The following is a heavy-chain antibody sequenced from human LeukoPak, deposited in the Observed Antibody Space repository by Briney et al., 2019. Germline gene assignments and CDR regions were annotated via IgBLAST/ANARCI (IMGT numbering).Heavy chain of an antibody. CDR2: IYHSGST. CDR1: GGSISSGGYS. D-gene: IGHD5-18*01. J-gene: IGHJ4*02. V-gene: IGHV4-30-2*01. CDR3: ARGNTAMGIDY. Sequence: SETLSLTCAVSGGSISSGGYSWSWIRQPPGKGLEWIGYIYHSGSTYYNPSLKSRVTISVDRSKNQFSLKLSSVTAADTAVYYCARGNTAMGIDYWGQGPWSPSPQ.